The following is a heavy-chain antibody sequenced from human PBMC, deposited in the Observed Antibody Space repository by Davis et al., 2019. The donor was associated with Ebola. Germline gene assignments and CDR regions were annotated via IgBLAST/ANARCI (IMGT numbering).Heavy chain of an antibody. CDR2: MSGSGGTI. Sequence: GGSLRLSCAASGFTFDDYVMHWVRQAPGKGLEWVSVMSGSGGTIYYADSVKGRFTISRDNSKNTVHLQMSSLRTEDTAVYYCARGHVSSDDWGQGTLVTVSS. CDR1: GFTFDDYV. CDR3: ARGHVSSDD. V-gene: IGHV3-23*01. J-gene: IGHJ4*02.